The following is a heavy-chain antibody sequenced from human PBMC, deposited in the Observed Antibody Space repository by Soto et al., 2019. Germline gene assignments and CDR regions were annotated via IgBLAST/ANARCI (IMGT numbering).Heavy chain of an antibody. CDR1: GYTFTSYD. D-gene: IGHD2-15*01. V-gene: IGHV1-8*01. Sequence: ASVKVSCKASGYTFTSYDINWVRQATGQGLEWMGWMNPNSGNTGYAQKFQGRVTMTRNTSISTAYMELSSLRSEDTAVYYCARRTRYCSGGSCSRQYNCFDPWGKGTMVTVSS. CDR3: ARRTRYCSGGSCSRQYNCFDP. CDR2: MNPNSGNT. J-gene: IGHJ5*02.